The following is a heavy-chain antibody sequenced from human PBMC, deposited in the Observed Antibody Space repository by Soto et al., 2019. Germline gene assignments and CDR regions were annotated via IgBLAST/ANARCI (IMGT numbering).Heavy chain of an antibody. D-gene: IGHD3-22*01. CDR2: IYHSGST. CDR3: ARDYYDSSGYYYLDY. CDR1: GGSISSSNW. J-gene: IGHJ4*02. V-gene: IGHV4-4*02. Sequence: PSETLSLTCAVSGGSISSSNWWSWVRQPPGKGLEWIGEIYHSGSTNYNPSLKSRVTISVDKSKNQFSLKLSSVTAADTAVYYCARDYYDSSGYYYLDYWGQATLVTVSS.